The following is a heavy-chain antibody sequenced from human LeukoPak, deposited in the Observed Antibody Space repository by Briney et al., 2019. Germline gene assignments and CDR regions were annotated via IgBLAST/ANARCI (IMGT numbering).Heavy chain of an antibody. J-gene: IGHJ6*03. CDR1: GFTFSSYG. V-gene: IGHV3-30*02. D-gene: IGHD2-21*02. CDR2: IRYDGSNK. Sequence: GGSLRLSCAASGFTFSSYGMHWVRQAPGKGLEWVAFIRYDGSNKYYADSVKGRFTISRDNSKNTLYLQMNSLRAEDTAVYYCTKDARAYCGGDCYFYYYYMDVWGKGTTVTISS. CDR3: TKDARAYCGGDCYFYYYYMDV.